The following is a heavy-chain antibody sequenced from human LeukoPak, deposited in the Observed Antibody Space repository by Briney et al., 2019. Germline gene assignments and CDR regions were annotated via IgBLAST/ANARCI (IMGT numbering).Heavy chain of an antibody. CDR1: GYTFTGYY. V-gene: IGHV1-18*04. D-gene: IGHD3-10*01. CDR3: AREEPITMVRGVTGYYGMDV. Sequence: ASVKVSCKASGYTFTGYYMHWVRQAPGQGLEWMGWISAYNGNTNYAQKLQGRVTMTTDTSTSTAYMELRSLRSDDTAVYYCAREEPITMVRGVTGYYGMDVWGQGTTVTVSS. CDR2: ISAYNGNT. J-gene: IGHJ6*02.